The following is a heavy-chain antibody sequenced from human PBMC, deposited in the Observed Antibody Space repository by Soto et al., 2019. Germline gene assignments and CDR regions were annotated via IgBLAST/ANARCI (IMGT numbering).Heavy chain of an antibody. CDR1: GGSISSYY. D-gene: IGHD3-22*01. Sequence: SETLCLTCTVSGGSISSYYWSWIRQPPGKGLEWIGYIYYSGSTNYNPSLKSRVTISVDTSKNQFSLKLSSVTAADTAVYYCARDGHYYDSSGYYEGNAFDIWGQGTMVTVSS. J-gene: IGHJ3*02. CDR2: IYYSGST. V-gene: IGHV4-59*01. CDR3: ARDGHYYDSSGYYEGNAFDI.